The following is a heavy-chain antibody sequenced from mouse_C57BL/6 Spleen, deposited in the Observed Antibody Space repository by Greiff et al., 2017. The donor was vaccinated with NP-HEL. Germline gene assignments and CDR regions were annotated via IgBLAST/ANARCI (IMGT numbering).Heavy chain of an antibody. V-gene: IGHV1-76*01. CDR1: GYTFTDYY. CDR3: AREIYYDYEGGMDY. D-gene: IGHD2-4*01. CDR2: IYPGSGNT. Sequence: QVQLKESGAELVRPGASVKLSCKASGYTFTDYYINWVKQRPGQGLEWIARIYPGSGNTYYNEKFKGKATLTAEKSSSTAYMQLSSLTSEDSAVYFCAREIYYDYEGGMDYWGQGTSVTVSS. J-gene: IGHJ4*01.